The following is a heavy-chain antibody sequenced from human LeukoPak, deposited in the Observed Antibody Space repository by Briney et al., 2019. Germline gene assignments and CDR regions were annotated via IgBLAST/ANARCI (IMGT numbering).Heavy chain of an antibody. D-gene: IGHD3-10*01. CDR1: GYTFTGYY. Sequence: ASVKVSCKASGYTFTGYYMHWVRQAPGQGLEWMGWINPNSGGTNYAQKFQGRVTMTRDTSISTAYMELSRLRSDDTAVYYCARARLLWFGESSYYMDVWGKGTTVTVSS. J-gene: IGHJ6*03. CDR3: ARARLLWFGESSYYMDV. V-gene: IGHV1-2*02. CDR2: INPNSGGT.